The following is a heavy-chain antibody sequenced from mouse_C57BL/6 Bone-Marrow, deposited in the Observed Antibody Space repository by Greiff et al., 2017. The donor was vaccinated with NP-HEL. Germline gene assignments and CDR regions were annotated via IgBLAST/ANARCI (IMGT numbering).Heavy chain of an antibody. CDR3: ARITTVVGGTFAY. CDR2: IDPSDSYT. Sequence: QVQLQQPGAELVRPGTSVKLSCKASGYTFTSYWMHWVKQRPGQGLEWIGVIDPSDSYTNYNQKFKGKATLTVDTSSSTAYMPLSSLTSEDSAVYYCARITTVVGGTFAYWGQGTLVTVSA. D-gene: IGHD1-1*01. CDR1: GYTFTSYW. V-gene: IGHV1-59*01. J-gene: IGHJ3*01.